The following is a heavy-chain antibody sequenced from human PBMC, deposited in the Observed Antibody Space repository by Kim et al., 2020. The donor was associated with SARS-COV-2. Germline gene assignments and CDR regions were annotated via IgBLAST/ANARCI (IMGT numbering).Heavy chain of an antibody. V-gene: IGHV1-18*01. CDR1: GYTFTSYG. CDR3: ARGTMVRGVIITPLDY. Sequence: ASVKVSCKASGYTFTSYGISWVRQAPGQGLEWMGWISAYNGNTNYAQKLQGRVTMTTDTSTSTAYMELRSLRSDDTAVYYCARGTMVRGVIITPLDYWGQGTLVTVSS. J-gene: IGHJ4*02. CDR2: ISAYNGNT. D-gene: IGHD3-10*01.